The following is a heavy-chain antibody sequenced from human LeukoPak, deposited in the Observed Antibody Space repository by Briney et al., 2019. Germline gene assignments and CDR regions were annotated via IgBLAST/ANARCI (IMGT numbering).Heavy chain of an antibody. D-gene: IGHD5-24*01. CDR3: AIGATISETGYFDF. J-gene: IGHJ4*03. CDR1: GGSFSRYY. Sequence: SETLSLTCAVYGGSFSRYYWSWIRQSPGKGLEWIAEIDHRGDTNYNPSVKSRVTISVDTSKNQFSLKVRSLSAADTAVYYCAIGATISETGYFDFWGQGTLVTVSS. V-gene: IGHV4-34*01. CDR2: IDHRGDT.